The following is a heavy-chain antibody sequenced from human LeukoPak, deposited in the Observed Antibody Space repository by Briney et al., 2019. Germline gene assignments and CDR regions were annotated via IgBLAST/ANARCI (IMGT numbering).Heavy chain of an antibody. Sequence: GGSLRLSCVVSGFTFSDAWMTWVRQAPGKGLEWVGRIKSKSDGGTTDNGAPVKGRFTISRDDSKNTLDLQMNSLTIEDTAVYFCTLRSGYYRGGFDYWGQGTLVTVSS. D-gene: IGHD3-3*01. V-gene: IGHV3-15*01. CDR3: TLRSGYYRGGFDY. J-gene: IGHJ4*02. CDR2: IKSKSDGGTT. CDR1: GFTFSDAW.